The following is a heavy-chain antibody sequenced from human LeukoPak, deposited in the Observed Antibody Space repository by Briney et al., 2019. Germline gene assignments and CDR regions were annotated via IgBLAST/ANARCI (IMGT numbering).Heavy chain of an antibody. Sequence: PSETLCLTCAVSGGSISSGGYSWSWIRQPPGKGLEWIGYIYHSGSTYYNPSLKSRVTISVDTSKNQFSLKLSSVTAADTAVYYCASGYYDSSGYYGMDVWGQGTTVTVSS. CDR1: GGSISSGGYS. D-gene: IGHD3-22*01. CDR2: IYHSGST. V-gene: IGHV4-30-2*05. CDR3: ASGYYDSSGYYGMDV. J-gene: IGHJ6*02.